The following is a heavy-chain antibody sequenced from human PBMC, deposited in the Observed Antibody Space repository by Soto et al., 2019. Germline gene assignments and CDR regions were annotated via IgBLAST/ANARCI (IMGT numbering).Heavy chain of an antibody. D-gene: IGHD2-8*01. Sequence: PSETLSLTCAVSGGSISSGGYSWSWIRQPPGKGLEWIGYIYHSGSTYYNPSLKSRVTISVDRSKNQFSLKLSSATAADTAVYYCARGRMDFDYWGQGTLVTVSS. CDR1: GGSISSGGYS. V-gene: IGHV4-30-2*01. J-gene: IGHJ4*02. CDR2: IYHSGST. CDR3: ARGRMDFDY.